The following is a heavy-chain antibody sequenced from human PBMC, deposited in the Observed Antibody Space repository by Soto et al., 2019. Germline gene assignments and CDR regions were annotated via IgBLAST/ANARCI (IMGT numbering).Heavy chain of an antibody. CDR2: IYYSGST. J-gene: IGHJ5*02. CDR3: ARASYSSGWYGGLSWFDP. CDR1: GGSISRYY. Sequence: SETLSLTCPVSGGSISRYYSSWIRQPPGKGLEWITNIYYSGSTHYNPSIKSRVTISVDTSKNQFSLKLSSVTAADTAVYYCARASYSSGWYGGLSWFDPWGQGTLVTVSS. D-gene: IGHD6-19*01. V-gene: IGHV4-59*01.